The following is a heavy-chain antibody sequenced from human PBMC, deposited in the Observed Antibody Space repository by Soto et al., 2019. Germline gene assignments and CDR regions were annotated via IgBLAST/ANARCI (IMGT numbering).Heavy chain of an antibody. J-gene: IGHJ4*02. CDR2: IKSRADGGTA. V-gene: IGHV3-15*01. CDR3: ATLGGNLGAFDY. CDR1: GFTFSNAW. D-gene: IGHD3-16*01. Sequence: EVQLVESGGGLLKPGGSLRLSCAASGFTFSNAWMSWVRQAPGKGLEWVGRIKSRADGGTADHAATVKCIFSISRDDSKNTLYLQMNSLKTEDTAVYYCATLGGNLGAFDYWGQGTLVTVSS.